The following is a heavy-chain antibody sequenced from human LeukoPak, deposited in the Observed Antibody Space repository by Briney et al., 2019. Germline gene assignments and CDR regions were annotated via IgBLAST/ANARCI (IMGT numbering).Heavy chain of an antibody. CDR3: ARTAVGLVYFDYFHH. CDR2: MSKSGTT. D-gene: IGHD3-9*01. CDR1: GDSISSGFFY. V-gene: IGHV4-39*07. J-gene: IGHJ4*02. Sequence: SETLSLTCTVSGDSISSGFFYWGWIHQPPGKGLGWIGSMSKSGTTYYNPSLKGRVTISVDTSKNHFSLNLNSVTAADTAVYYCARTAVGLVYFDYFHHWGQGTLVTVSS.